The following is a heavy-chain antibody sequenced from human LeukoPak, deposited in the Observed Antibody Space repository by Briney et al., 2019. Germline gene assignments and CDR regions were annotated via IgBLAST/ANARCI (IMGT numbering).Heavy chain of an antibody. CDR2: IWYDGSNK. Sequence: PGGSLRLSCAASGFTFSSYGMHWVRQAAGKGLEWVAVIWYDGSNKYYADSVKGRFTISRDNSKNTLYLQMNSLRAEDTAVYYCARAREYYYDSSGFGYWGQGTLVTVSS. J-gene: IGHJ4*02. CDR1: GFTFSSYG. CDR3: ARAREYYYDSSGFGY. V-gene: IGHV3-33*01. D-gene: IGHD3-22*01.